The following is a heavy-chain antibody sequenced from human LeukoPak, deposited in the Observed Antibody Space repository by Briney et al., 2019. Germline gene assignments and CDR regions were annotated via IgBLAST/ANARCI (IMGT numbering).Heavy chain of an antibody. CDR3: ARATGYDATFDY. J-gene: IGHJ4*02. Sequence: PGGSLRLSCAASGFTFSSYSMNWVRQAPGKGLEWVSSISSSSNHIYYADSMKGRFTISRDNAKNSLYLQMNSLRAEDTAVYFCARATGYDATFDYWGQGTLVTVSS. V-gene: IGHV3-21*01. D-gene: IGHD6-13*01. CDR1: GFTFSSYS. CDR2: ISSSSNHI.